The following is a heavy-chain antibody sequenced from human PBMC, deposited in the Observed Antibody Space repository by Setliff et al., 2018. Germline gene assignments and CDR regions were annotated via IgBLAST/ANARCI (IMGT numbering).Heavy chain of an antibody. Sequence: GGSLRLSCSASGFTFSSYAMHWVRQAPGKGLEYVSAISSNGGSTYYADSVKGRFTIASDNSKNTLYLQMSSLRAEDTAVYYCVKGYCSGGSCYLGAFDIWGQGTMVTVSS. V-gene: IGHV3-64D*09. CDR2: ISSNGGST. D-gene: IGHD2-15*01. J-gene: IGHJ3*02. CDR3: VKGYCSGGSCYLGAFDI. CDR1: GFTFSSYA.